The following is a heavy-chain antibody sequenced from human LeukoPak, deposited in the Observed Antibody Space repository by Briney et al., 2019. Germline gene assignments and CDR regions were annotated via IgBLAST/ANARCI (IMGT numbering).Heavy chain of an antibody. CDR2: IYYSGRT. Sequence: SETLSLTCTVSGGSISSYYWSWIRQPPGKGLEWIGYIYYSGRTNYNPSLKSRVTISVDTSKTQFSLKLSSVTAADTAVYYCARVRQVGATTDSNWFDPWGQGTLVTVSS. J-gene: IGHJ5*02. CDR1: GGSISSYY. CDR3: ARVRQVGATTDSNWFDP. V-gene: IGHV4-59*01. D-gene: IGHD1-26*01.